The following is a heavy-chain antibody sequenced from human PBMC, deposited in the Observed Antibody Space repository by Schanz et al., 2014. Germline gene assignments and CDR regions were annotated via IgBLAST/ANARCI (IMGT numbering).Heavy chain of an antibody. V-gene: IGHV3-30-3*01. Sequence: QVQLVESGGGVVQPGRSLRLSCAAYGFTLSSYAMHWVRQAPGKGLEWVAVISYDGSNKYYADSVKGRFTISRDNSKNTLYLQMNTLRAEDTAVYYCARGHHPHGITVAARGFDPWGQGTLVTVSS. J-gene: IGHJ5*02. CDR1: GFTLSSYA. CDR2: ISYDGSNK. D-gene: IGHD6-19*01. CDR3: ARGHHPHGITVAARGFDP.